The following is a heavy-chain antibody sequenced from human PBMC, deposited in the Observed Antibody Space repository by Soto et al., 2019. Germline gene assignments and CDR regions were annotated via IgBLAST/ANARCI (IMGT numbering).Heavy chain of an antibody. CDR3: ARIYYYDSSGYYGTFDI. CDR1: GGTFSSYA. J-gene: IGHJ3*02. V-gene: IGHV1-69*13. D-gene: IGHD3-22*01. CDR2: IIPIFGTA. Sequence: GASVNVSCKASGGTFSSYAISWVRQAPGQGLEWMGGIIPIFGTANYAQKFQGRVTITADESTSTAYMELSSLRSEDTAVYYCARIYYYDSSGYYGTFDIWGQGTMVTVSS.